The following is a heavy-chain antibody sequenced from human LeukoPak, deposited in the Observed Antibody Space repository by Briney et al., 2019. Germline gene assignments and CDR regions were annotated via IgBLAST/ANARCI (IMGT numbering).Heavy chain of an antibody. D-gene: IGHD2-15*01. CDR3: ARVHLEGYCSGGSCYPDAFDI. V-gene: IGHV1-8*01. J-gene: IGHJ3*02. CDR2: MNPNSGNT. Sequence: ASVKVSCKASGYTFTSYDINWVRQATGQGLEWMGWMNPNSGNTGYAQKFQGRVTMTRNTSISTAYMELSSLRSEDTAVYYCARVHLEGYCSGGSCYPDAFDIWGKGTTVTISS. CDR1: GYTFTSYD.